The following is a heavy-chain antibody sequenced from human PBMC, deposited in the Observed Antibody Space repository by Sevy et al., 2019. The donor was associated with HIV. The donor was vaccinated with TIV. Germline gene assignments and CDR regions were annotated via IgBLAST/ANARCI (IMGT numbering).Heavy chain of an antibody. D-gene: IGHD3-22*01. V-gene: IGHV5-51*01. Sequence: GESLKISCKASGYSFTKYWIGWVRQMPGKGLECMGIINPGDSDTRYSPSFQGQVTISADKSVSTAYLQWISLKASDTAMYYCAILPMVGGGYYPFDYWGQGTLVTVSS. CDR3: AILPMVGGGYYPFDY. CDR2: INPGDSDT. J-gene: IGHJ4*02. CDR1: GYSFTKYW.